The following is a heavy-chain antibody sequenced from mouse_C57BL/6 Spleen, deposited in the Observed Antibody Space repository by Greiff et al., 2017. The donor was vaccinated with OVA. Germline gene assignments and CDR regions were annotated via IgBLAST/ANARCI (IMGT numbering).Heavy chain of an antibody. CDR3: ARLDDYDDYAMDY. V-gene: IGHV1-26*01. CDR2: INPNNGGT. J-gene: IGHJ4*01. D-gene: IGHD2-4*01. Sequence: EVQLQQSGPELVKPGASVKISCKASGYTFTDYYMNWVKQSHGKSLEWIGDINPNNGGTSYNQKFKGKATLTVDKSSSTAYMELRSLTSEDSAVYYCARLDDYDDYAMDYWGQGTSVTVSS. CDR1: GYTFTDYY.